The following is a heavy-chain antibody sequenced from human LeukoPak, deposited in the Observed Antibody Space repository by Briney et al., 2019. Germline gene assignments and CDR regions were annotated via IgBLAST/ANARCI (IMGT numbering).Heavy chain of an antibody. J-gene: IGHJ4*02. V-gene: IGHV3-74*01. CDR1: GFTFSSYW. D-gene: IGHD4-17*01. CDR3: ARLYGDYFDY. Sequence: GGSLRLSCAASGFTFSSYWMHWVRQAPGKGLGWVSRINSDGSSTSYADSVKGRFTISRDNAKNTLYLQMNSLRAEDTAVYYCARLYGDYFDYWGQGTLVTVSS. CDR2: INSDGSST.